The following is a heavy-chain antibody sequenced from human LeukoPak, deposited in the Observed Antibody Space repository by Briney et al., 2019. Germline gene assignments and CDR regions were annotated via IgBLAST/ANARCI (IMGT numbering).Heavy chain of an antibody. CDR3: ARDSPGYGGYSY. J-gene: IGHJ4*02. D-gene: IGHD5-12*01. CDR1: GFTFSSYA. V-gene: IGHV3-23*01. Sequence: GGSLRLSCAASGFTFSSYAMSWVRQAPGKGLEWVSAISGSGGRTYYADSVKGRFTISRDNSKNTLYLQMNSLRAEDTAVYYCARDSPGYGGYSYWGQGTLVTVSS. CDR2: ISGSGGRT.